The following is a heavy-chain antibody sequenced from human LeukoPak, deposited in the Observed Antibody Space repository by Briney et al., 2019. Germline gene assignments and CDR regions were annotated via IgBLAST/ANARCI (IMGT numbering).Heavy chain of an antibody. J-gene: IGHJ3*02. D-gene: IGHD3-16*01. CDR1: GGSISSYY. CDR2: IYYSGST. Sequence: PSETLSLTCTVSGGSISSYYWSWIRQPPGKGLEWIGYIYYSGSTNYNPSLKSRVTISVDTSKNQFSLKLSSVTAADTAVYYCARDFGEYALDIWGQGTMVTVSS. V-gene: IGHV4-59*01. CDR3: ARDFGEYALDI.